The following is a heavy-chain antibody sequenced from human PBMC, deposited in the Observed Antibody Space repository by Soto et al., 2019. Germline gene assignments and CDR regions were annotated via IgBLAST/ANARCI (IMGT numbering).Heavy chain of an antibody. J-gene: IGHJ6*02. CDR1: GGSISSGDYY. D-gene: IGHD3-22*01. CDR3: ARDEVYYYDSSGYHTLGMDV. V-gene: IGHV4-30-4*01. Sequence: SETLSLTCTVSGGSISSGDYYWSWIRQPPGKGLEWTGYIYYSGSTYYNPSLKSRVTISVDTSKNQFSLKLSSVTAADTAVYYCARDEVYYYDSSGYHTLGMDVWGQGTTVTVSS. CDR2: IYYSGST.